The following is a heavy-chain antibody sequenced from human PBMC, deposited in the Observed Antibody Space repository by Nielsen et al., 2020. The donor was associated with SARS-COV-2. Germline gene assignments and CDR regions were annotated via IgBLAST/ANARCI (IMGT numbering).Heavy chain of an antibody. Sequence: GGSLRLSCAASGFTFSSYGMHWVRQAPGKGLEWVAVISYDGSNKYYADSVKGRFTISRDNSKNTLYLQMNSLKTEDTAVYYCTTGEDLPYYMDVWGKGTTVTVSS. CDR2: ISYDGSNK. V-gene: IGHV3-30*03. J-gene: IGHJ6*03. CDR3: TTGEDLPYYMDV. CDR1: GFTFSSYG.